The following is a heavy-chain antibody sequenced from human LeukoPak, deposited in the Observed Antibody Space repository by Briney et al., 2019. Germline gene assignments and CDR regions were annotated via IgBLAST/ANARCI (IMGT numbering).Heavy chain of an antibody. CDR2: INPNSGGT. V-gene: IGHV1-2*02. D-gene: IGHD4-11*01. CDR1: GYTFTGYY. CDR3: ARGAYSNYDMDY. Sequence: ASVKVSCKASGYTFTGYYMHWVRQAPGQGLEWMGWINPNSGGTNYAQKFQGRVTMTTDTSTSTAYMELRSLRSDDTAVYYCARGAYSNYDMDYWGQGTLVTVSS. J-gene: IGHJ4*02.